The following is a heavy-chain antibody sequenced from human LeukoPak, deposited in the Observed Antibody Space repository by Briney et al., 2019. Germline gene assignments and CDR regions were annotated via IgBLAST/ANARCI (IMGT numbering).Heavy chain of an antibody. D-gene: IGHD3-9*01. Sequence: GASVKVSCKASGYTFTSYYMHWVRQAPGQGLEWMGWISAYNGNTNYAQKLQGRVTMTTDTSTSTAYMELRSLRSDDTAVYYCARDSYYDILTGYSNWFDPWGQGTLVTVSS. CDR1: GYTFTSYY. CDR2: ISAYNGNT. J-gene: IGHJ5*02. CDR3: ARDSYYDILTGYSNWFDP. V-gene: IGHV1-18*04.